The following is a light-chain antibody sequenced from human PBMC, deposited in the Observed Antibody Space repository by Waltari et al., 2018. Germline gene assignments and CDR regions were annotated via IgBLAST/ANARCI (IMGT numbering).Light chain of an antibody. Sequence: IQLTQSPSSLSASVGDKVTITCRASEGISTYLAWYQQQPGKAPKLLIYGASTLQSGVPSRFSGSGSGTDFTLTISSLQPEDFATYYCQQSYSTLTFGGGTKVEIK. J-gene: IGKJ4*01. CDR1: EGISTY. CDR2: GAS. CDR3: QQSYSTLT. V-gene: IGKV1-39*01.